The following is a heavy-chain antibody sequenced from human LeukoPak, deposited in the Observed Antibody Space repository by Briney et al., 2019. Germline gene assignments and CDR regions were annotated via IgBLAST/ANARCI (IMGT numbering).Heavy chain of an antibody. V-gene: IGHV1-69*01. CDR1: GGTFNTSA. Sequence: ASVKVSCKASGGTFNTSAISWVRQAPGQGLEWMGGIIPIFAIPDYAQKFQGRVTITADESTSTAYMELSSLKAEDTAVYYCARDGWFVLSALSYYYYYMDVWGKGTTVTISS. J-gene: IGHJ6*03. CDR2: IIPIFAIP. CDR3: ARDGWFVLSALSYYYYYMDV. D-gene: IGHD3-10*01.